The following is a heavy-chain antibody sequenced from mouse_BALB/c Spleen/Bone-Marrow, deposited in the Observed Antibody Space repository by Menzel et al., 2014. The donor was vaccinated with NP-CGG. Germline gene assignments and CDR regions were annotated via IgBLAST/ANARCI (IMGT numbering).Heavy chain of an antibody. CDR3: ARRTTGVAPFDY. CDR2: INPGSRST. J-gene: IGHJ2*01. CDR1: GYAFTNYL. Sequence: QVQLKDSGAELARPGTSVKVSCKASGYAFTNYLIEWVKRRPGQGLEWIGVINPGSRSTNYNEKFKGKATLTADKSSSTAYMQLSSLTSDDSAVYFCARRTTGVAPFDYWGQGTTLTVSS. V-gene: IGHV1-54*01. D-gene: IGHD1-1*01.